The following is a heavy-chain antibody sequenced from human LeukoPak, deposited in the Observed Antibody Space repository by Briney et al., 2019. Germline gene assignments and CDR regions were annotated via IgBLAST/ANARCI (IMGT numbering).Heavy chain of an antibody. V-gene: IGHV3-23*01. CDR2: ISGSGGST. D-gene: IGHD3-3*01. CDR1: GFTFSSYA. CDR3: ARGGQTYYDFWSGYPPTPFDY. J-gene: IGHJ4*02. Sequence: GGSLRLSCAASGFTFSSYAMSWVRQAPGKGLEWVSAISGSGGSTYYADSVKGRFTISRDNSRTTLYLQMNSLRAEDTAVYYCARGGQTYYDFWSGYPPTPFDYWGQGTLVTVSS.